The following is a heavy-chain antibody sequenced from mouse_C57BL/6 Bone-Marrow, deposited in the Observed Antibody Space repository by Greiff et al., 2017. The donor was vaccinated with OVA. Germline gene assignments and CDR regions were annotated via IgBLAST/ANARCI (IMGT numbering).Heavy chain of an antibody. CDR1: GFSLTSYG. V-gene: IGHV2-5*01. D-gene: IGHD1-1*01. Sequence: QVQLKESGPGLVQPSQSLSITCTVSGFSLTSYGVHWVRQSPGKGLEWLGVIWRGGSTDYNAAFMSRLSITKDNSKSQVFFKMNSLQADDTAIYYCAKKKDYYYGSSYVEYAMDYWGQGTSVTVSS. CDR3: AKKKDYYYGSSYVEYAMDY. J-gene: IGHJ4*01. CDR2: IWRGGST.